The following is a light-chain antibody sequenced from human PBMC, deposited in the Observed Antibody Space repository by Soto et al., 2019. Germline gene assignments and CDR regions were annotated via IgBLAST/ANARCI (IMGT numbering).Light chain of an antibody. CDR3: SSYKSSSTLPYV. Sequence: QSALTQPASVSGSPGQSITISCTGTSSDVGGYNLVSWYQQYPDKAPKLMIFDVNTRPSGVSNRFSGSMSGNTASLTISGLQAEDEADYYCSSYKSSSTLPYVFGTGTKLTVL. V-gene: IGLV2-14*01. CDR2: DVN. CDR1: SSDVGGYNL. J-gene: IGLJ1*01.